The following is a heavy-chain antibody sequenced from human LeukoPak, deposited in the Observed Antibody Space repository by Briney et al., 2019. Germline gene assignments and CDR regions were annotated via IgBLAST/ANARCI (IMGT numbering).Heavy chain of an antibody. CDR3: AKGGPTGSNYFDF. Sequence: GGSLRLSCAASEFTFDNYAMSWVRQAPGKGLEWVSVISGSGYYSYYADSVKGRFTVSRDDSKTTLYLQMNSLRADDTAVYYCAKGGPTGSNYFDFWGQGTLVTVSS. CDR1: EFTFDNYA. D-gene: IGHD1-26*01. V-gene: IGHV3-23*01. CDR2: ISGSGYYS. J-gene: IGHJ4*02.